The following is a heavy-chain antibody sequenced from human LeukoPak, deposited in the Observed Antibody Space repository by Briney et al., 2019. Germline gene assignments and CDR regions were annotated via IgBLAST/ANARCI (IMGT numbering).Heavy chain of an antibody. CDR1: GFTFSDYA. CDR3: AKDTGSPADAIPMEDNAFDI. Sequence: GGSLRLSCTASGFTFSDYAMSWFHQAPGKGLEWVGFIRSKAYGGITEYAASVKGRFTISRDNAKNSLYLQMESLRAEDTAVYYCAKDTGSPADAIPMEDNAFDIWAKEQWSPSLQ. J-gene: IGHJ3*02. D-gene: IGHD2-21*01. V-gene: IGHV3-49*03. CDR2: IRSKAYGGIT.